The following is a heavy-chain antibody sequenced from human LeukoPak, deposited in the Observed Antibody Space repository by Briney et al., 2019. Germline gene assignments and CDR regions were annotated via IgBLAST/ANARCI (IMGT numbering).Heavy chain of an antibody. CDR1: GGSISSYY. V-gene: IGHV4-4*07. CDR3: ARERIAAAGTLIWFDP. Sequence: SETLSLTGTVSGGSISSYYWSWIRQPAGQGLEWIGRIYTSGSTNYNPSLKSRVTMSVDTSKNQFSLKLSSVTAADTAVYYCARERIAAAGTLIWFDPWGQGTLVTVSS. J-gene: IGHJ5*02. D-gene: IGHD6-13*01. CDR2: IYTSGST.